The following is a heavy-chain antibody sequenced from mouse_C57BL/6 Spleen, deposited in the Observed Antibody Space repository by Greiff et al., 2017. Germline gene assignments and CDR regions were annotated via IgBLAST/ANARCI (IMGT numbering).Heavy chain of an antibody. CDR2: INPYNGDT. Sequence: EVQLQQSGPELVKPGDSVKISCKASGYSFTGYFMNWVMQSHGKSLEWIGRINPYNGDTFYNQKFKGKATLTVDKSSSTAHMQLRSLTSEDSAVYYCARGPHFDYWGQGTTLTVSS. J-gene: IGHJ2*01. CDR3: ARGPHFDY. V-gene: IGHV1-20*01. CDR1: GYSFTGYF.